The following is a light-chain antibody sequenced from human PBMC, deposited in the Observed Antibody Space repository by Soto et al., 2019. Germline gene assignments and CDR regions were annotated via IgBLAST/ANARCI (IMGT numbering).Light chain of an antibody. Sequence: QSVLTQPASVSGSPGQSITISCTGTSSDVGGYNFVSWFQHHPGKAPKVMIYEVSNRPSGVSNRFSGSKSGNKASLTISGLQAEDEADYYCTSYTSSSIFYVFGTGTKVTVL. CDR1: SSDVGGYNF. J-gene: IGLJ1*01. V-gene: IGLV2-14*01. CDR3: TSYTSSSIFYV. CDR2: EVS.